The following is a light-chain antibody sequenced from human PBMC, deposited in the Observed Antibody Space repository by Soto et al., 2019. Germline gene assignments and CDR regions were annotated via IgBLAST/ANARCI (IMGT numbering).Light chain of an antibody. J-gene: IGLJ2*01. V-gene: IGLV2-14*03. CDR2: DVS. CDR3: SSYRSSSPLVV. Sequence: QSALTQPASVSGSPGQSITISCTGTISDIGDYNYVSWYQQHPGKAPKLMIYDVSNWPSGVSNRFSGSKSGYTASLTISGLQPEDEADYYCSSYRSSSPLVVFGGGTKLNVL. CDR1: ISDIGDYNY.